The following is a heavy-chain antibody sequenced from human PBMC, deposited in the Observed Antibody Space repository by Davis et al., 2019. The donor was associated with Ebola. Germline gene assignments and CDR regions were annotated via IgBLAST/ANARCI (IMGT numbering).Heavy chain of an antibody. D-gene: IGHD6-19*01. Sequence: GESLKISCAASGFTFDDYAMHWVRQAPGKGLEWVSAISANAGETFYADSVKGRFTISRDSSNNMLFLQMNSLTAEDTAVYYCARDSPVGGWTTIAFDYWGQGTLVTVSS. CDR1: GFTFDDYA. CDR3: ARDSPVGGWTTIAFDY. V-gene: IGHV3-23*01. J-gene: IGHJ4*02. CDR2: ISANAGET.